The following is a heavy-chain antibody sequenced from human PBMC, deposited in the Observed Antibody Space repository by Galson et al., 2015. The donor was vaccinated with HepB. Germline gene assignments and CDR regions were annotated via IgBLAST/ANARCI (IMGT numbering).Heavy chain of an antibody. CDR2: ITSNGGRT. CDR1: GFTFSRYA. J-gene: IGHJ4*02. Sequence: SLRLSCAAFGFTFSRYAMTWVRQAPGKGLEWISSITSNGGRTFYTNSVKGRFTISRDNSRNTVVLQLSSLRPEDTAVYYCAKDGIMVSNNPYQLHFWGQGTLVSVSS. V-gene: IGHV3-23*01. D-gene: IGHD2-8*01. CDR3: AKDGIMVSNNPYQLHF.